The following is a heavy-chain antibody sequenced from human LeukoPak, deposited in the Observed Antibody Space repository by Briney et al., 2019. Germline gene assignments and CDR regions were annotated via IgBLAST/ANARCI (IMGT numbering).Heavy chain of an antibody. V-gene: IGHV3-23*01. CDR2: ISGSGFST. J-gene: IGHJ4*02. D-gene: IGHD2-8*01. CDR3: AKAPRGYEWFLDY. Sequence: GGSLRLSCAASGFTFSNYWMSWVRQAPGKGLEWVSLISGSGFSTYYADSVKGRFTISRDNSKNTLYLQMNSLRAEDTAVYYCAKAPRGYEWFLDYWGQGTLVTVSS. CDR1: GFTFSNYW.